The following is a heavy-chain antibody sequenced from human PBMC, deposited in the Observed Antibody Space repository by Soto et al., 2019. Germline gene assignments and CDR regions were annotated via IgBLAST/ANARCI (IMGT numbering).Heavy chain of an antibody. J-gene: IGHJ4*02. CDR2: ISGSGGST. V-gene: IGHV3-23*01. D-gene: IGHD3-22*01. CDR1: GFTFSSYA. Sequence: PGGSLRLSCAASGFTFSSYAMSWVRQAPGKGLEWVSAISGSGGSTYYADSVKGRFTISRDSSKNTLYLQMNSLRAEDTAVYYCAKDRPYYYDSSGYGYWGQGTLVTVSS. CDR3: AKDRPYYYDSSGYGY.